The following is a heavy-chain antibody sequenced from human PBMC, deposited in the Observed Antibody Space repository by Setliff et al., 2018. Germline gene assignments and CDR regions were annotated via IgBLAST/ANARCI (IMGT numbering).Heavy chain of an antibody. CDR3: ARRDEYLQFREFFDF. CDR1: GVSFSDYY. J-gene: IGHJ4*02. D-gene: IGHD3-10*01. V-gene: IGHV4-34*10. Sequence: PSETLSLTCTVYGVSFSDYYWGWVRQSPGKGLDWIGEINHSGTTNYDPSLEGRISISVDTSKRQFSLKLSSVTAADTAMYYCARRDEYLQFREFFDFWGQGILVTVSS. CDR2: INHSGTT.